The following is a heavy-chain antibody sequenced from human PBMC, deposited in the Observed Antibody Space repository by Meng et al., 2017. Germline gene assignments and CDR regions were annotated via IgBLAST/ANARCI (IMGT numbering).Heavy chain of an antibody. Sequence: QLPLQESGSGLVKPSQTLSLTCAVSGGSISSGGYSWSWIRQPPGKGLEWIGYIYHSGSTYYNPSLKSRVTISVDRSKNQFSLKLSSVTAADTAVYYCARTDYGGYWYFDLWGRGTLVTVSS. CDR2: IYHSGST. CDR1: GGSISSGGYS. CDR3: ARTDYGGYWYFDL. J-gene: IGHJ2*01. V-gene: IGHV4-30-2*01. D-gene: IGHD4-17*01.